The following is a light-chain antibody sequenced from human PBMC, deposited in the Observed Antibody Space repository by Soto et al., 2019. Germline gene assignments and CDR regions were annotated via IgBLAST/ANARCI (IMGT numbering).Light chain of an antibody. CDR3: HAQADNGKHV. CDR2: EVS. V-gene: IGLV2-8*01. J-gene: IGLJ1*01. CDR1: SSDVGHSNF. Sequence: QSALTQPPSASGSPGQSVTISCTGSSSDVGHSNFVSWYQQHPGKGPKLIIDEVSKRPSGVPDRFSGSKSGNTASLSVSGLQDEDEADYFCHAQADNGKHVFGTGTKLTVL.